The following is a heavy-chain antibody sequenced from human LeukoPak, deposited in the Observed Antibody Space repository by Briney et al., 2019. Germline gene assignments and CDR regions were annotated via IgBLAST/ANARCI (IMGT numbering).Heavy chain of an antibody. V-gene: IGHV4-39*01. CDR1: GGSISSSSYH. CDR3: ARLGSVYGGYYFDY. J-gene: IGHJ4*02. Sequence: PSETLSLTCTVSGGSISSSSYHWGWIRQPPGKGLEWIGSISYSGSTYYNLSLKSRVTISVDTSKNQFSLKLNSLTAADTAVYFCARLGSVYGGYYFDYWGQGTLVTVSS. D-gene: IGHD5/OR15-5a*01. CDR2: ISYSGST.